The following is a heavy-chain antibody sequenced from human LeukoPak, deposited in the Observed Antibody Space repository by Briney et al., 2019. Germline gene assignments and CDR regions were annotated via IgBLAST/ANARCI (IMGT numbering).Heavy chain of an antibody. CDR3: ARDPVNCSSTSCYLPRYVFDP. CDR2: INHSGST. D-gene: IGHD2-2*01. CDR1: GGSFSGYY. J-gene: IGHJ5*02. Sequence: PSETLSLTCAVYGGSFSGYYWSWIRQPPGKGLEWIGEINHSGSTNYNPSLKSRVTISVDTSKNQFSLKLSSVTAADTAVYYCARDPVNCSSTSCYLPRYVFDPWGQGTLVTVSS. V-gene: IGHV4-34*01.